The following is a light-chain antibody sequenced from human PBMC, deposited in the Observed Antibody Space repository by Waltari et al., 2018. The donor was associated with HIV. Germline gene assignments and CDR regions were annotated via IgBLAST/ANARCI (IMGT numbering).Light chain of an antibody. CDR3: QSHDRSLSGPWV. Sequence: QSVLTQPPSVSGAPGQTVTISCDGSSSNIGAGYDVHWYKQVPGTSPKLVIYSNSNRTSGVPDRFSASKSGTSASLAITGLQAEDEAHYYCQSHDRSLSGPWVFGGGTKLTVL. V-gene: IGLV1-40*01. CDR1: SSNIGAGYD. CDR2: SNS. J-gene: IGLJ3*02.